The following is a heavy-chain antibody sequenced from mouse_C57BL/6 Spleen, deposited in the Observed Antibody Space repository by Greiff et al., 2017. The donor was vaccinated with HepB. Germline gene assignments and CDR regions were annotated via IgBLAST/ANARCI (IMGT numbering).Heavy chain of an antibody. CDR3: ARSAGNFHFDY. Sequence: VQLQQSGAELARPGASVKLSCKASGYTFTSYGISWVKQRTGQGLEWIGEIYPRSGNTYYNEKFKGKATLTADNSSSPAYMELRSLTSEASAVYFCARSAGNFHFDYWGQGTTLTVSS. V-gene: IGHV1-81*01. CDR2: IYPRSGNT. D-gene: IGHD2-1*01. J-gene: IGHJ2*01. CDR1: GYTFTSYG.